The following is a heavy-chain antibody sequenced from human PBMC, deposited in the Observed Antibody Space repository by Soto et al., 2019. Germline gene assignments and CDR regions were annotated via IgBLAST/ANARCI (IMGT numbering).Heavy chain of an antibody. Sequence: ASVKVYCKVSGYTLTELSMHWVRQAPGKGLEWMGGFDPEDGETIYAQKFQGRVTMTEDTSTDTAYMELSSLRSEDTAVYYCATVGAITGTTHYYYGMDVWGQGTTVTVSS. J-gene: IGHJ6*02. CDR1: GYTLTELS. V-gene: IGHV1-24*01. D-gene: IGHD1-20*01. CDR2: FDPEDGET. CDR3: ATVGAITGTTHYYYGMDV.